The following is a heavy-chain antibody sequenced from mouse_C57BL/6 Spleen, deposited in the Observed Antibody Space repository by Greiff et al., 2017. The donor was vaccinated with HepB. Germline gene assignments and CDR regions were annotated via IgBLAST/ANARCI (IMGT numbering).Heavy chain of an antibody. J-gene: IGHJ4*01. CDR2: IDPEDGDT. CDR3: TVNYYYGSSYEENYAMDY. CDR1: GFNIKDYY. V-gene: IGHV14-1*01. Sequence: EVQLQQSGAELVRPGASVKLSCTASGFNIKDYYMHWVKQRPEQGLEWIGRIDPEDGDTEYAPKFQGKATMTADTSSNTAYLQLSSLTSEDTAVYYCTVNYYYGSSYEENYAMDYWGQGTSVTVSS. D-gene: IGHD1-1*01.